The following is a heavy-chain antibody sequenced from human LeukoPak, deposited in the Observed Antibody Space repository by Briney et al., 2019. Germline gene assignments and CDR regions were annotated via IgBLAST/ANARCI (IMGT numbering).Heavy chain of an antibody. Sequence: SETLSLTCTVSGGSISSHYWSRIRQPPGKGLEWIGYIYYSGSTNYNPSLKSRVTISVDTSKNQFSLKLSSVTAADTAVYYCARGSGDWTYYFDYWGQGTLVTVSS. CDR3: ARGSGDWTYYFDY. CDR2: IYYSGST. J-gene: IGHJ4*02. CDR1: GGSISSHY. V-gene: IGHV4-59*11. D-gene: IGHD2-21*02.